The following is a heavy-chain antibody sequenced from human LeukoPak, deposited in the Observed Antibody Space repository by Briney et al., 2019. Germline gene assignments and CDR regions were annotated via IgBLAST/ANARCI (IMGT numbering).Heavy chain of an antibody. J-gene: IGHJ6*03. D-gene: IGHD3-3*01. CDR2: IYTSGST. CDR1: GGSISSGSYY. Sequence: PSETLSLTCTVSGGSISSGSYYWSWIRQPAGKGLEWIGRIYTSGSTNYNLSLKSRVTISVDTSKNQFSLKLSSVTAADTAVYYCARDFPRAIFGVSGLGYYYYYMDVWGKGTTVTVSS. V-gene: IGHV4-61*02. CDR3: ARDFPRAIFGVSGLGYYYYYMDV.